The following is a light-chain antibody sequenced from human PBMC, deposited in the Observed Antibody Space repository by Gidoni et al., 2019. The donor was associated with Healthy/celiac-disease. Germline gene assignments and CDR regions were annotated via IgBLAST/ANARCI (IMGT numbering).Light chain of an antibody. V-gene: IGKV1-13*02. Sequence: AIQLHQPPSSLSASVGDRVTTTCRASQGIRSTLAWYHQKTGKAPKLLIYDASSLESGVPSRFSGSGSGTDFTLTISSLQPEDFATYYCQQFNSYPRTFGQGTKVEIK. CDR1: QGIRST. J-gene: IGKJ1*01. CDR3: QQFNSYPRT. CDR2: DAS.